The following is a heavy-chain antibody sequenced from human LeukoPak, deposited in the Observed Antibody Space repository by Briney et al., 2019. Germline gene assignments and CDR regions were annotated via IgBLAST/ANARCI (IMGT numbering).Heavy chain of an antibody. D-gene: IGHD6-13*01. V-gene: IGHV1-18*04. Sequence: ASVKVSCKASGYTFTSYGISWVRQAPGQGLEGMGWISAYNGNTNYAQKLQGRVTMTTDTSTSTAYMELRSLRSDDTAVYYCARDPTPRTYSRGPYYYYYGMDVWGKGTTVTVSS. CDR3: ARDPTPRTYSRGPYYYYYGMDV. J-gene: IGHJ6*04. CDR1: GYTFTSYG. CDR2: ISAYNGNT.